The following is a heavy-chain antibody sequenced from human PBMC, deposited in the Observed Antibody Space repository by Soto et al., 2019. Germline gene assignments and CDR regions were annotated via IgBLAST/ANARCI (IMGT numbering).Heavy chain of an antibody. CDR1: GYTFTSYA. J-gene: IGHJ6*02. CDR3: AAERSGFMVRGVIISYGMDV. V-gene: IGHV1-3*01. CDR2: INAGNGNT. Sequence: ASVKVSCKASGYTFTSYAMHWVRQAPGQRLEWMGWINAGNGNTKYSQKFQERVTITRDMSTSTAYMELSSLRSEDTAVYYCAAERSGFMVRGVIISYGMDVWGQGTTVTVSS. D-gene: IGHD3-10*01.